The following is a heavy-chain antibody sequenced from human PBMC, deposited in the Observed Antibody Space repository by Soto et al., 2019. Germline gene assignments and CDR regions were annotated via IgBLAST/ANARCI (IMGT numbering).Heavy chain of an antibody. D-gene: IGHD6-6*01. CDR1: GFSLSTSGVG. V-gene: IGHV2-5*02. J-gene: IGHJ4*02. CDR3: AHVTLFSSSRRIDYFDY. CDR2: IYWDDDK. Sequence: QITLKESGPTLVKPTQTLTLTCTFSGFSLSTSGVGVGWIRQPPGKALEWLALIYWDDDKRYSPSLKSRLTITKDTSKTQVVLTMTNMDPVDTATYYCAHVTLFSSSRRIDYFDYWGQGTLVTVSS.